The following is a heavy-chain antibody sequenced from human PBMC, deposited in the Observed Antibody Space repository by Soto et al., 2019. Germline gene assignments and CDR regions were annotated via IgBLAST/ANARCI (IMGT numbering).Heavy chain of an antibody. CDR3: SKDFEAVAGSGGWFDP. Sequence: SGGSLRLSCAASGFTFSSYGMHWVRQAPGKGLEWVAVISYDGSNKYYADSVKVRFTISRDNSKNTLYLQMNSLRAEDTAVYYCSKDFEAVAGSGGWFDPWGQGTLVTVSS. V-gene: IGHV3-30*18. D-gene: IGHD6-19*01. J-gene: IGHJ5*02. CDR1: GFTFSSYG. CDR2: ISYDGSNK.